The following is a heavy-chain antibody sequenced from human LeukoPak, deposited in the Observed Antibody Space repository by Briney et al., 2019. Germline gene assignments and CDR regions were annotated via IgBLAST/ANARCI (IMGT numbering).Heavy chain of an antibody. CDR3: ARDQYDSVWGSYRPYFDF. V-gene: IGHV1-18*04. Sequence: ASVKVSCKASGYTFSSYGIRWVRQAPGQGLEWMGSISPYTGDTKYAERLQDRVIMTTDTSTRTAYMELRSLTSDDTAVFYCARDQYDSVWGSYRPYFDFWGQGTLVTVSS. D-gene: IGHD3-16*02. CDR1: GYTFSSYG. J-gene: IGHJ4*02. CDR2: ISPYTGDT.